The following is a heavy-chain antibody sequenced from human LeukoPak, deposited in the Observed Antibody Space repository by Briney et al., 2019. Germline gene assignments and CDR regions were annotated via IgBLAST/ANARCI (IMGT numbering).Heavy chain of an antibody. Sequence: GGSLRLSCAAAGFTFSSNAMSWVRQAPGKGLEWFSVISSSGGFTYYADSVKGRFTISRDNSKNTLYLQMNSLRAEDTAVYYCAKIQVTTYFLDAFDIWGQGTMVTVSS. CDR3: AKIQVTTYFLDAFDI. CDR1: GFTFSSNA. V-gene: IGHV3-23*01. D-gene: IGHD4-11*01. CDR2: ISSSGGFT. J-gene: IGHJ3*02.